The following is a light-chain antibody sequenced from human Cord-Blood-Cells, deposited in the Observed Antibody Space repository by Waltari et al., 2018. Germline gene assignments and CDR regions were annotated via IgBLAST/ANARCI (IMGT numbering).Light chain of an antibody. V-gene: IGKV1-5*01. Sequence: DIHMTQSPHTLSASVGHRVPITCRASQSISSWLAWYQQKPGKAPKLLIYDASSLESGVPSRFSGSGSGTEFTLTISSLQPDDFATYYCQQYNSYSWTFGQGTKVEI. CDR2: DAS. J-gene: IGKJ1*01. CDR1: QSISSW. CDR3: QQYNSYSWT.